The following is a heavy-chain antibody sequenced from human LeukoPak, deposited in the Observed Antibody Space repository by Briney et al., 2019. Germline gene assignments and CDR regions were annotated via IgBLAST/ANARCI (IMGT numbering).Heavy chain of an antibody. CDR1: GGSISSNSYY. CDR3: ARTRYYYNSRSYGAPYYFDY. J-gene: IGHJ4*02. Sequence: SETLSLTCAVSGGSISSNSYYWGWIRQPPGKGLEWIASIYYSGSTYLNPSLKSRVTISVDTSKNQFSLKLSSVTAADTAVYYCARTRYYYNSRSYGAPYYFDYWGQGTLVTVSS. V-gene: IGHV4-39*01. CDR2: IYYSGST. D-gene: IGHD3-10*01.